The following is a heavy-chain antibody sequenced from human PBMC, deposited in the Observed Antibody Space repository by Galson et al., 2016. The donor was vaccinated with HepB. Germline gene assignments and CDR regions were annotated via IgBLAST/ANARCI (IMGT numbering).Heavy chain of an antibody. J-gene: IGHJ6*02. CDR2: TYYRSKWDN. V-gene: IGHV6-1*01. CDR1: GDSVSSDSAA. Sequence: CAISGDSVSSDSAAWNWIRQSPSRDLEWLGRTYYRSKWDNEYAVSVRSRMTINPDTSKNQFSLQLNSVTPEDTAVYYCAREYYGMDVWGQGTMVTVSS. CDR3: AREYYGMDV.